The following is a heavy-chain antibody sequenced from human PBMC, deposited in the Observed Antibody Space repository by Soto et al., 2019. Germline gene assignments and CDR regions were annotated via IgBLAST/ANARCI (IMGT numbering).Heavy chain of an antibody. Sequence: VPLLESGGGLVQPGGSLRLSCAASGFTFSSYAMSWVRQAPGKGLEWVSAISGSGGSTYYADSVKGRFTISRDNSKNTLYLQMNSLRAEDTAVYYCAKARAQYYDFWSGYPVDYWGQGTLVTVSS. J-gene: IGHJ4*02. CDR1: GFTFSSYA. V-gene: IGHV3-23*01. CDR3: AKARAQYYDFWSGYPVDY. D-gene: IGHD3-3*01. CDR2: ISGSGGST.